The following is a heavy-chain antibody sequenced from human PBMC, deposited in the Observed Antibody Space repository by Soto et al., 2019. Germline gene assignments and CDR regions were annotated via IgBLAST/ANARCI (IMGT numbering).Heavy chain of an antibody. V-gene: IGHV4-31*03. CDR1: NDSISSGGYY. Sequence: SETLSLTCTVSNDSISSGGYYWSWIRQHPGKGLEWIGYIYYSGSTYYNPSLKSRVTISVDTSKNQFSLKLSSVTAADTAVYYCARSPNYRFDPWGQGTLVTVSS. CDR2: IYYSGST. D-gene: IGHD3-10*01. CDR3: ARSPNYRFDP. J-gene: IGHJ5*02.